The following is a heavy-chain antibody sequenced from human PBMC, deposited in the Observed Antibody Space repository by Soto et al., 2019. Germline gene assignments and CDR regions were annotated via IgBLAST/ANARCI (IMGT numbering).Heavy chain of an antibody. V-gene: IGHV3-33*01. CDR1: GFMFDSYG. CDR2: ILYDGSEK. D-gene: IGHD6-19*01. Sequence: QVQLVESGGGVVQPGRSLRLSCVASGFMFDSYGMHWVRQAPGKGLEWVAIILYDGSEKYHADSVKGRFTISRDNSKNTLYLQMNSMRAEDTALYYCAREPGRIAVAGFDYWGQGTLVTVCS. J-gene: IGHJ4*02. CDR3: AREPGRIAVAGFDY.